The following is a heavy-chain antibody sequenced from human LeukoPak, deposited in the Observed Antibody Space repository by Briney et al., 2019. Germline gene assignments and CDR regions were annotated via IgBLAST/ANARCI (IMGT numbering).Heavy chain of an antibody. J-gene: IGHJ4*02. Sequence: ASVKVSCKASGYTFTSYAMNWVRQAPGQGLEWMGWINTNTGNPTYAQGFTGRFVFSLDTSISTAYLQISSLKAEDTAVYYCARALSIRGATTPLVGYWGQGTLVTVSS. CDR2: INTNTGNP. CDR3: ARALSIRGATTPLVGY. V-gene: IGHV7-4-1*02. CDR1: GYTFTSYA. D-gene: IGHD1-26*01.